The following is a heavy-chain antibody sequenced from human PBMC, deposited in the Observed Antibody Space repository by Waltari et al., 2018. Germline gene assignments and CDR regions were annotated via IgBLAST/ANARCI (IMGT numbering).Heavy chain of an antibody. J-gene: IGHJ4*02. V-gene: IGHV4-38-2*02. D-gene: IGHD3-10*01. Sequence: QLQLQESGPGLVKPSETLSLTCTVSGYSISSGYYWGWIRQPPGKGLEWFGSIYHSGGTYSTPSLKCRVTISVDTSNNQFSLKLSSVTAADTAVYYCAGVFIGGVGELSHWGQGTLVTVSS. CDR3: AGVFIGGVGELSH. CDR1: GYSISSGYY. CDR2: IYHSGGT.